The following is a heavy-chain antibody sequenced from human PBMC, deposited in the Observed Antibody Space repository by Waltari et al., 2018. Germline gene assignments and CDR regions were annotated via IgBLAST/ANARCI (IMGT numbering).Heavy chain of an antibody. CDR2: IRYDGSNK. D-gene: IGHD2-15*01. J-gene: IGHJ4*02. CDR1: GFTFSSYG. Sequence: QVQLVESGGGVVQPGGSLRLSCAASGFTFSSYGMHWVRQAPGKGLGWVAVIRYDGSNKYYADSVKGRFTISRDNSKNTLYLQMNSLRAEDTAVYYCAKDQVGQDIVVVVAATPVPDYWGQGTLVTVSS. CDR3: AKDQVGQDIVVVVAATPVPDY. V-gene: IGHV3-30*02.